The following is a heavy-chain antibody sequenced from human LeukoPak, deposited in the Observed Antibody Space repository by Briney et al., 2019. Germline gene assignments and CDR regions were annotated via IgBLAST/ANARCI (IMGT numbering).Heavy chain of an antibody. CDR3: ARSAEQLVEFDY. CDR2: IYHSGST. D-gene: IGHD6-13*01. J-gene: IGHJ4*02. V-gene: IGHV4-59*08. Sequence: ASETLSLTCTVSGGSISSYYWSWIRQPPGKGLEWIGSIYHSGSTYYNPSLKSRVTISVDTSKNQFSLKLSSVTAADTAVYYCARSAEQLVEFDYWGQGALVTVSS. CDR1: GGSISSYY.